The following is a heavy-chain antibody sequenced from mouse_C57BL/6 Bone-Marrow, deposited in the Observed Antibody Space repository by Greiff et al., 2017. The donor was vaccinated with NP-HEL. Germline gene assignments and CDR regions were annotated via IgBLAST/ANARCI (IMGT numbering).Heavy chain of an antibody. V-gene: IGHV5-12*01. J-gene: IGHJ2*01. CDR2: ISNGGGST. Sequence: EVNVVESGGGLVQPGGSLKLSCAASGFTFSDYYMYWVRQTPEKRLEWVAYISNGGGSTYYPDTVKGRFTISRDNAKKTLYPQMSRLKSEDTAMYYCARRGAIDYWGQGTTLTVSS. CDR1: GFTFSDYY. CDR3: ARRGAIDY.